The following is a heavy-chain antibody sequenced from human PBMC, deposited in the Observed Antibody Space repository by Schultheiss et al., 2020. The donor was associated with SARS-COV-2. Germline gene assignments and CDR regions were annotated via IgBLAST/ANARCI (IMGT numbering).Heavy chain of an antibody. CDR2: IYHSGST. Sequence: SETLSLTCAVSGYSISSGYYWGWIRQPPGKGLEWIGSIYHSGSTYYNPSLKSRVTISVDRSKNQFSLKLSSVTAADTAVYYCARGRIAAAGDWVDPWGQGTLVTVS. V-gene: IGHV4-38-2*01. CDR3: ARGRIAAAGDWVDP. D-gene: IGHD6-25*01. CDR1: GYSISSGYY. J-gene: IGHJ5*02.